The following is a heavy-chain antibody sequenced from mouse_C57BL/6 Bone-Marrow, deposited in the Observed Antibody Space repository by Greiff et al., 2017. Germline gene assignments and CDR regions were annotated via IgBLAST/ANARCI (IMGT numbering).Heavy chain of an antibody. CDR3: ASTDYYGSSHWYFDV. CDR1: GFNIKNTY. J-gene: IGHJ1*03. CDR2: IDPANGNT. Sequence: VQLQQSVAELVRPGASVKLSCTASGFNIKNTYMHWVKQRPEQGLEWIGRIDPANGNTKYAPKFQGKATITADTSSNTAYLQLSSLTSEDTAIYYCASTDYYGSSHWYFDVWGTGTTVTVSS. V-gene: IGHV14-3*01. D-gene: IGHD1-1*01.